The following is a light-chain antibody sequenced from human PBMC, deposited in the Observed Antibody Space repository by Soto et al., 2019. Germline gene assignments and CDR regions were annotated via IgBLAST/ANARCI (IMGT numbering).Light chain of an antibody. CDR1: QSVLYTSKKKNS. Sequence: DIVMTQSPDSLAVSLGERATINCKSSQSVLYTSKKKNSLAWYQQKPGQPPKLLIYWASTRESGVPDRFSGSGSETDFTLSICTRQSEDLANYYCQQHDDKPTTFDQVTKVEIK. V-gene: IGKV4-1*01. CDR3: QQHDDKPTT. CDR2: WAS. J-gene: IGKJ1*01.